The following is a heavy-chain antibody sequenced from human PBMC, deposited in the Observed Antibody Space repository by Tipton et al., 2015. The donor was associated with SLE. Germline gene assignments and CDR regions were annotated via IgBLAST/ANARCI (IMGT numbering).Heavy chain of an antibody. D-gene: IGHD4-17*01. CDR2: INQDGSEK. V-gene: IGHV3-7*01. J-gene: IGHJ4*02. CDR3: ASTPYGDYFDY. CDR1: GFTFSSYW. Sequence: SLRLSCAASGFTFSSYWMSWVRQAPGKGLEWVANINQDGSEKYYVDSVKGRFTISRDSAKNSLYLQMNSLRAEDTAVYYCASTPYGDYFDYWGQGTLVTVSS.